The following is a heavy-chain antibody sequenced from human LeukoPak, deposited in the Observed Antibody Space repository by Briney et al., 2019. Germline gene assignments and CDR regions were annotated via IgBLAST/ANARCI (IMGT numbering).Heavy chain of an antibody. J-gene: IGHJ5*02. CDR2: INARGDT. D-gene: IGHD2-2*01. Sequence: PPETLSLTCAVYGWSFNDYYWNWIRQPPGKGLEWIGEINARGDTNFNPSLKSRVTISVDTSKSQFTLRLTSMIAADTAVYYCARGQVPAARGYNWFHPWGQGTPLTLFS. V-gene: IGHV4-34*01. CDR3: ARGQVPAARGYNWFHP. CDR1: GWSFNDYY.